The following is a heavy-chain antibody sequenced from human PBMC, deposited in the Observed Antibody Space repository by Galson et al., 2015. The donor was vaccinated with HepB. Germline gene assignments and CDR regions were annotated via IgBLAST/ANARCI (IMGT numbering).Heavy chain of an antibody. J-gene: IGHJ5*02. CDR2: TYYMSKWYN. D-gene: IGHD6-19*01. Sequence: CAISGDSVSSNSAAWNWIRQSPSRGLEWLGRTYYMSKWYNDYAVSVKSRITINPDTSKNQFSLHLNSVTPEDTAVYYCARVLLAVSGGRHWVDSWFDPWGQGTLVTVSS. CDR3: ARVLLAVSGGRHWVDSWFDP. CDR1: GDSVSSNSAA. V-gene: IGHV6-1*01.